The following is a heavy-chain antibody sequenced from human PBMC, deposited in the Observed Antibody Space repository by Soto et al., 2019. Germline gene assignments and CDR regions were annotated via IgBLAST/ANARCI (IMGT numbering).Heavy chain of an antibody. D-gene: IGHD3-22*01. V-gene: IGHV4-30-2*06. Sequence: QLQLQESGSGLVKPSETLSLTCAVSGGSMTRGGCACSWIRQSPGKGLEWIGCTFYNGKTQYNRSLYSRLTLLGDRSQNQCSMKLTSVTAAATAVYYCARDSYDRSAGGVNYAFDIWGQGIMVTVSS. J-gene: IGHJ3*02. CDR1: GGSMTRGGCA. CDR3: ARDSYDRSAGGVNYAFDI. CDR2: TFYNGKT.